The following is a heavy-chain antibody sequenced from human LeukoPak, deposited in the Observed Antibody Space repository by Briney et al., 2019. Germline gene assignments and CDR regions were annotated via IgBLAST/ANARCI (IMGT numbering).Heavy chain of an antibody. CDR1: GGTFSSCA. V-gene: IGHV1-69*04. D-gene: IGHD5-18*01. CDR2: IIPILGIA. J-gene: IGHJ4*02. Sequence: GASVKVSCKASGGTFSSCAISWVRQAPGQGLEWMGRIIPILGIANYAQKFQGRVTITADKSTSTAYMELSSLRSEDTAVYYCAIGYSYGYEYFDYWGQGTLVTVSS. CDR3: AIGYSYGYEYFDY.